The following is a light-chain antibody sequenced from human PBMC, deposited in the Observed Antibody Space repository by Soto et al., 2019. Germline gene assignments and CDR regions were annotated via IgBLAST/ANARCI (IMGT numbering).Light chain of an antibody. V-gene: IGLV2-14*01. J-gene: IGLJ3*02. CDR3: SSSTTTTALVV. Sequence: QSALTQPASVSGSPGQSITISCTGTSSDIGEYNYVSWYQQYPRKVHKLVIYDVSHRPSGVSNRFSGSKYGNTASLTISGLQAEYQADYYCSSSTTTTALVVFCGGTKLTVL. CDR2: DVS. CDR1: SSDIGEYNY.